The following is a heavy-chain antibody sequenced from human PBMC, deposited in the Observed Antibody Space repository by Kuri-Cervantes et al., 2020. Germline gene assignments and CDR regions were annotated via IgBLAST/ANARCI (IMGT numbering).Heavy chain of an antibody. CDR2: IIPIFGTA. J-gene: IGHJ6*03. CDR3: ARDSDYYGSGSYYPFGYYYYYMDV. V-gene: IGHV1-69*13. Sequence: SVKVSCKASGGTFSSYAISWVRQAPGQGLEWTGGIIPIFGTANYAQKFQGRVTITADESTSTAYMELSSLRSEDTAVYYCARDSDYYGSGSYYPFGYYYYYMDVWGKGTTVTVSS. D-gene: IGHD3-10*01. CDR1: GGTFSSYA.